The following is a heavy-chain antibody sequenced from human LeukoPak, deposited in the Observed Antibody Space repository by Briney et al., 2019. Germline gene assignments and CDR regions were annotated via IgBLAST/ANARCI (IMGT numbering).Heavy chain of an antibody. Sequence: SETLSLTCTVSGGSISSSSYYWSWIRQPPGKGLEWIGYIYYSGSTNYNPSLKSRVTISVDTSKNQFSLKLSSVTAADTAVYYCARGPYYFGSSGAFDIWGQATMVTVSS. V-gene: IGHV4-61*05. CDR3: ARGPYYFGSSGAFDI. D-gene: IGHD3-22*01. CDR2: IYYSGST. J-gene: IGHJ3*02. CDR1: GGSISSSSYY.